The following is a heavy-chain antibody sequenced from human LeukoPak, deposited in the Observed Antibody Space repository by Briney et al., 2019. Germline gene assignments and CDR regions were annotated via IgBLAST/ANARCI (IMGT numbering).Heavy chain of an antibody. Sequence: PSETLSLTCTVSGGSISSYYWSWIRQPPGKGLEWIGYIYYSGSTNYNPSLKSRVTISVDTSKNQFSLKLSSVTAADTAVYYCARAVKDYYDSSGPFDYWGQGTLVTVSS. V-gene: IGHV4-59*01. J-gene: IGHJ4*02. CDR2: IYYSGST. CDR3: ARAVKDYYDSSGPFDY. D-gene: IGHD3-22*01. CDR1: GGSISSYY.